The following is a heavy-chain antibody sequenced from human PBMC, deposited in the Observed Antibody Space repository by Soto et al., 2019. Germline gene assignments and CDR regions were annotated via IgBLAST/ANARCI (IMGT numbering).Heavy chain of an antibody. D-gene: IGHD3-3*01. CDR3: ARSPEITIFGVVAPDTNWFDP. V-gene: IGHV1-18*01. CDR2: ISAYNGNT. J-gene: IGHJ5*02. CDR1: GYTFTSYG. Sequence: ASVKVSCKASGYTFTSYGISWVRQAPGQGLEWMGWISAYNGNTNYAQKLQGRVTMTTDTSTSTAYMGLRSLRSDDTAVYYCARSPEITIFGVVAPDTNWFDPWGQGTLVTVSS.